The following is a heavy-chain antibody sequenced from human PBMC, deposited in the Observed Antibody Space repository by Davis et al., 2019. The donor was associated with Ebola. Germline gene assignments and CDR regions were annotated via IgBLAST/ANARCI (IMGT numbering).Heavy chain of an antibody. V-gene: IGHV1-3*01. Sequence: KFQGRVTITRDTSASTAYMELSSLRSEDTAVYYCARVGYSSSWYNYFDYWGQGTLVTVSS. D-gene: IGHD6-13*01. J-gene: IGHJ4*02. CDR3: ARVGYSSSWYNYFDY.